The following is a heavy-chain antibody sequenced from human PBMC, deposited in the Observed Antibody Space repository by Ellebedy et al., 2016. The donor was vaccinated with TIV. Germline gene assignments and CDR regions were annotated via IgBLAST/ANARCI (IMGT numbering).Heavy chain of an antibody. J-gene: IGHJ5*02. CDR1: GFTVNSDS. D-gene: IGHD2-21*01. CDR3: ARGVCGGGCQLRIRWPRFDP. CDR2: IYSDNVT. Sequence: GGSLRLSXAASGFTVNSDSMNWVRQAPGKGLEWIAVIYSDNVTKYADSVKDRFTISRDNSKNTLYLQMDVLRAEDTAVYYCARGVCGGGCQLRIRWPRFDPWGQGTLVTVSS. V-gene: IGHV3-53*01.